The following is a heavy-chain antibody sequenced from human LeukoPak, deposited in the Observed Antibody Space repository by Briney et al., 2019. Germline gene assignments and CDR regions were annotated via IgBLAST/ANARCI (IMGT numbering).Heavy chain of an antibody. CDR1: GFTFSNYG. D-gene: IGHD4/OR15-4a*01. J-gene: IGHJ6*03. Sequence: PRGSLRLSCAASGFTFSNYGMHRVRHAPGEGVEWVAVLWIVGINKYNTHSVRGRFTITRDNSKNTLYLQMNRLRAEDTVVYYCAKAFSNVRYYMDVWGKGTSVTAS. V-gene: IGHV3-33*06. CDR3: AKAFSNVRYYMDV. CDR2: LWIVGINK.